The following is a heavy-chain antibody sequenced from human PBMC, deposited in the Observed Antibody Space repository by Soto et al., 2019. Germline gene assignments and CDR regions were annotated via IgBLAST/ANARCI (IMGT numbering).Heavy chain of an antibody. CDR1: GFTFGSYA. CDR3: AKDNGNYGSGSFSH. J-gene: IGHJ4*02. V-gene: IGHV3-23*01. Sequence: EVQLLESGGGLVQPGGSLRLSCAASGFTFGSYAMSWVRQAPGKGLEWVSLISGTGDSSEYANSVKGRFTISRDYSKTTVFLQMNSLRAEDTAVYFCAKDNGNYGSGSFSHWGQGTLVTASS. CDR2: ISGTGDSS. D-gene: IGHD3-10*01.